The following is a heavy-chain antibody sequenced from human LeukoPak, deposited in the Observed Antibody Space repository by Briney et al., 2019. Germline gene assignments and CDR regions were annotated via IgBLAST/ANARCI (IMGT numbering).Heavy chain of an antibody. V-gene: IGHV4-59*01. D-gene: IGHD3-10*01. Sequence: PSETLSLTCTVSGGSISSYYWSWIRQPPGKGLEWIGYIYYSRSTNYNPSLKSRVTISIDTSKNQFSLKLSSVTAADTAVYYCAREGSSTMGGYDYWGQGTLVTVSS. J-gene: IGHJ4*02. CDR3: AREGSSTMGGYDY. CDR2: IYYSRST. CDR1: GGSISSYY.